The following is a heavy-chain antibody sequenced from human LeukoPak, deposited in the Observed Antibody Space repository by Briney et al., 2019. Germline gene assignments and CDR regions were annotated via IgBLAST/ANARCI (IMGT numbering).Heavy chain of an antibody. Sequence: ASVKVSCKASGYTFTSYGISWVRQAPGQGLEWMGWISAYNGNTNYAQRLQGRVTMTTDTSTSTAYMELRSLRSDDTAVYYCARVPQYYYDSSGSPDIWDQGTMVTVSS. J-gene: IGHJ3*02. CDR1: GYTFTSYG. CDR2: ISAYNGNT. V-gene: IGHV1-18*01. D-gene: IGHD3-22*01. CDR3: ARVPQYYYDSSGSPDI.